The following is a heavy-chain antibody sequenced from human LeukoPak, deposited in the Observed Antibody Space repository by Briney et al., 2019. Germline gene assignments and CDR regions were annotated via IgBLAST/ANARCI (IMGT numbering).Heavy chain of an antibody. CDR3: ARVEVSYYSDY. D-gene: IGHD2-8*02. CDR2: IKQDGSVK. CDR1: GFTFSTYW. V-gene: IGHV3-7*01. J-gene: IGHJ4*02. Sequence: GGSLRLSCVVSGFTFSTYWMSWVRQAPGKGLECVATIKQDGSVKNYGDSVQGRFTISRDNAKNSLYLQMHSLRVEDTAVYYCARVEVSYYSDYWGQGTLVTVSS.